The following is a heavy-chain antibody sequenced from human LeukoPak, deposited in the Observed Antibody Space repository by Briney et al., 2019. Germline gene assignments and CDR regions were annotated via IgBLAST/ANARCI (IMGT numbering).Heavy chain of an antibody. CDR1: GGSISSGGYF. J-gene: IGHJ4*02. V-gene: IGHV4-31*03. CDR2: TSYSGST. Sequence: PSETQSLTCTVSGGSISSGGYFWSWIRQHPGKGLEWIGYTSYSGSTYYNPSLKSRVTISADTSKNQFSLKLSSVSAADTAVYYCASAPYSSSSVDYWGQGTLVTVSS. CDR3: ASAPYSSSSVDY. D-gene: IGHD6-6*01.